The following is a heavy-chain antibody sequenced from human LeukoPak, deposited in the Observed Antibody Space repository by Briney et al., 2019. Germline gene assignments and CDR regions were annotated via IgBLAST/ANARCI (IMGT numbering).Heavy chain of an antibody. CDR3: ARDGGDKTAYFGDQFDY. Sequence: GGSLRLSCAASGFTFSSYAMHWVRQAPGKGLEWVAIISHDETKKYYADSKKGRFTISRDNSKNTLYLQVNGLRPEDTAIYYCARDGGDKTAYFGDQFDYWGQGTLVTVSS. CDR2: ISHDETKK. CDR1: GFTFSSYA. J-gene: IGHJ4*02. D-gene: IGHD3-9*01. V-gene: IGHV3-30*01.